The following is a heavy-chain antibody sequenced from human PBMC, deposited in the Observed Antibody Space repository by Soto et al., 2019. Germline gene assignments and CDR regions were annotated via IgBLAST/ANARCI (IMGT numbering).Heavy chain of an antibody. V-gene: IGHV3-30*18. CDR1: GFTFSSYG. CDR3: AKYRTRGSIAAAVDY. J-gene: IGHJ4*02. Sequence: QVQLVESGGGVVQPGRSLRLSCAASGFTFSSYGMHWVRQAPGKGLEWVAVISYDGSNKYYADSVKGRFTISRDNSKNTLYLQMNSLRAEDTAVYYCAKYRTRGSIAAAVDYWGQGTLDTVSS. D-gene: IGHD6-13*01. CDR2: ISYDGSNK.